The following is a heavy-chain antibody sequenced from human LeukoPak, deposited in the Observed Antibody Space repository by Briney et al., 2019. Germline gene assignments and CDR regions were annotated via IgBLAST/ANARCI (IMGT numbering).Heavy chain of an antibody. J-gene: IGHJ4*02. Sequence: GGSLRLSCAASGFTFSSSAMSWVRQAPGKGLEWVSAISNNGGYTYYADSVQGRFTISRDNSKSTRCLQMNSLRAEDTAVYYCAKQLGYCSDGSCYFPYWGQGTLVTVSS. D-gene: IGHD2-15*01. CDR3: AKQLGYCSDGSCYFPY. CDR2: ISNNGGYT. V-gene: IGHV3-23*01. CDR1: GFTFSSSA.